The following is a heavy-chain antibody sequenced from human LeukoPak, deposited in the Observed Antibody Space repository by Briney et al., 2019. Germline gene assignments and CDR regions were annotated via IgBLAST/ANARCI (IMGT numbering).Heavy chain of an antibody. J-gene: IGHJ2*01. CDR3: AKDRTVGASYWYFDL. CDR1: GSIFSNYG. D-gene: IGHD1-26*01. Sequence: GGSLRLSCAASGSIFSNYGMNWVRQAPGKGLEWVAAISASGSATSYADSVRGRFTISRDNSKSTTYLQMNSLRAEDTAVFYCAKDRTVGASYWYFDLWGRGTLVTVSS. V-gene: IGHV3-23*01. CDR2: ISASGSAT.